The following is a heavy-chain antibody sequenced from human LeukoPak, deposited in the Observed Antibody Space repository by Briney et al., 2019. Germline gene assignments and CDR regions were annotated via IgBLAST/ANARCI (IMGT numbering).Heavy chain of an antibody. J-gene: IGHJ5*02. CDR3: ARDHGYSNYGRDWFDP. D-gene: IGHD4-11*01. V-gene: IGHV4-59*01. CDR2: IYYSGST. CDR1: GGSISSSY. Sequence: PSETLSLTCTVSGGSISSSYWSWIRQPPGEGLEWIGYIYYSGSTNYNPSLKSRVTISVDTSKNQFSLKLSSVTAADTAVYYCARDHGYSNYGRDWFDPWGQGTLVTVSS.